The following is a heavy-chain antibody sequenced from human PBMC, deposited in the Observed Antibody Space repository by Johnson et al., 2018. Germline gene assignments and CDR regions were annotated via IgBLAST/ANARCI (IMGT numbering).Heavy chain of an antibody. D-gene: IGHD4-17*01. CDR3: ATGVIKDYGDPLDY. CDR2: IWYEGNNK. Sequence: QVQLVESGGGVVQPGRSLILPCVASGFTFSNPGMHWVRQAPGKGLEWVAVIWYEGNNKYYADSVTGRAIISRDNSKNTRYLQMNSRSAEDTAVYYCATGVIKDYGDPLDYWGQGTLVTVSS. CDR1: GFTFSNPG. J-gene: IGHJ4*02. V-gene: IGHV3-33*01.